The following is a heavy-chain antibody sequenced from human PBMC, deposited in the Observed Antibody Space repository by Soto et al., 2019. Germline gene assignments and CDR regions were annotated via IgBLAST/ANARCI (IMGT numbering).Heavy chain of an antibody. CDR3: ARDTRYSYGPDY. D-gene: IGHD5-18*01. J-gene: IGHJ4*02. CDR2: INPNSGGT. V-gene: IGHV1-2*02. CDR1: GYTFTGYY. Sequence: ASVKVSCKASGYTFTGYYMHWVRQAPGLGLEWMGWINPNSGGTNYAQKFQGRVTMTRDTSISTAYMELSRLRSDDTAVYYCARDTRYSYGPDYWGQGTLVTVSS.